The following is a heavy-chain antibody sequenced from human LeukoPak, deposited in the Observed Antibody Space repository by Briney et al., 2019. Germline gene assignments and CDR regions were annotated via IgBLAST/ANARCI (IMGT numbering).Heavy chain of an antibody. V-gene: IGHV4-34*01. CDR3: ARGRYCSGGSCSDY. CDR1: GFTFSNFA. Sequence: PGGSLRLSCAASGFTFSNFALSWVRQAPGKGLEWIGEINHSGSTNYNPSLKSRVTISVDTSKNQFSLKLSSVTAADTAVYYCARGRYCSGGSCSDYWGQGTLVTVSS. D-gene: IGHD2-15*01. CDR2: INHSGST. J-gene: IGHJ4*02.